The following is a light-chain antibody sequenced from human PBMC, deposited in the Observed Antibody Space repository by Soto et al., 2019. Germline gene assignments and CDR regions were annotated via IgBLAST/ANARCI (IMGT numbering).Light chain of an antibody. Sequence: IQVTQSPSSLSACVGDRITITCRASQSITTFLNWYQQKPGNAPKLLIYAASSLQTGVPSRFSGSGSGTDFTLTISSLQREDFATYYCQQAYGAPPTFGQGTKVDIK. CDR3: QQAYGAPPT. V-gene: IGKV1-39*01. CDR1: QSITTF. CDR2: AAS. J-gene: IGKJ1*01.